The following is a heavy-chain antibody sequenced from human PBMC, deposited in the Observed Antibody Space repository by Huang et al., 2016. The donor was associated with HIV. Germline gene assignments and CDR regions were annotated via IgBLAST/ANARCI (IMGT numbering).Heavy chain of an antibody. CDR2: IDPGDSDT. J-gene: IGHJ3*02. V-gene: IGHV5-51*01. CDR1: GYTFNGDW. D-gene: IGHD2-2*01. CDR3: ARQGVGDFVVEPTGLGAFDI. Sequence: EVQLVQSGAVVKKPGESLKISCKGSGYTFNGDWIGWVRQMPGKGLEWMGIIDPGDSDTTYSPSVQGQVTISADKSISTAYLQWSVLKASDTAMYYCARQGVGDFVVEPTGLGAFDIWGQGTMVTVSS.